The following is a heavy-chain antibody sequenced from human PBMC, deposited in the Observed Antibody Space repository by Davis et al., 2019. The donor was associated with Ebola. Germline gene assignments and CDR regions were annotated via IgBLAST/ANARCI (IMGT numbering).Heavy chain of an antibody. J-gene: IGHJ5*02. CDR2: ISATARYT. CDR1: GLTFSSYN. Sequence: PGGSLRLSCAGSGLTFSSYNMNWIRQAPGKGLEWVSSISATARYTYYADSVEGRFTISRDNARDSVYLQMNSLRVKDTAIYFCAGDIRRGENYGWFDPWGHGTLVTVSS. V-gene: IGHV3-21*06. D-gene: IGHD4/OR15-4a*01. CDR3: AGDIRRGENYGWFDP.